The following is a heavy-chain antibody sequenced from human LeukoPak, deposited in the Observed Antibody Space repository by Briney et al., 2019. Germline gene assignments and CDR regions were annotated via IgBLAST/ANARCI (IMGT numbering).Heavy chain of an antibody. CDR1: GFTFSSYW. CDR3: ARGRIAARGFDP. D-gene: IGHD6-6*01. J-gene: IGHJ5*02. V-gene: IGHV3-7*01. CDR2: INQGGSEQ. Sequence: PGGSLRLSCAASGFTFSSYWMSWVRQAPGKGLEWVANINQGGSEQYSVDSVKGRFTISRDNAKNSLYLQMNSLRAEDTAVYYCARGRIAARGFDPWGQGTLVTVSS.